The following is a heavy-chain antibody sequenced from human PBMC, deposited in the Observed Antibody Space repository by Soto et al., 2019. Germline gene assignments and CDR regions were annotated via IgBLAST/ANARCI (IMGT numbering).Heavy chain of an antibody. D-gene: IGHD5-12*01. J-gene: IGHJ4*02. Sequence: QITLKETGPTLVNPTQTLTLTCTFSGFSLTTYGVGVGWIRQPPGKALEWLAFIYWDDDKRYSPSLKSRLTXTXXTSKNQVALRMTNMDPVDTATSYRAHSRGYVGFAYWGQGILVTVSS. CDR3: AHSRGYVGFAY. CDR2: IYWDDDK. V-gene: IGHV2-5*02. CDR1: GFSLTTYGVG.